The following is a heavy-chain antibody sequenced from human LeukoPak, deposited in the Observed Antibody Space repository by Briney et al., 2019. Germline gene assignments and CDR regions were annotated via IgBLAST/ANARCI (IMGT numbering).Heavy chain of an antibody. V-gene: IGHV3-53*01. CDR3: ARDIAYDSSGYYSPHFDY. CDR1: GFTFSSSA. Sequence: GGSLRLSCAASGFTFSSSAMSWVRQAPGKGLEWVSVIYSGGSTYYADSVKGRFTISRDNSKNTLYLQMNSLRAEDTAVYYCARDIAYDSSGYYSPHFDYWGQGTLVTVSS. D-gene: IGHD3-22*01. J-gene: IGHJ4*02. CDR2: IYSGGST.